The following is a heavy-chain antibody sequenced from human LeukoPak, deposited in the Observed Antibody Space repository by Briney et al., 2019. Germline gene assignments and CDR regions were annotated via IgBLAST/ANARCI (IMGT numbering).Heavy chain of an antibody. CDR1: GFTFSSYG. J-gene: IGHJ4*02. CDR2: ISFSGSNV. Sequence: PGGSLRPSCAASGFTFSSYGMYWVRQAPGKGLEWVSYISFSGSNVHYADSVKGRFTISRDNSKSTLFLQMNSLRPEDTAVYYCAKPTTGSPTAAGLDYWGQGSLVTVSS. CDR3: AKPTTGSPTAAGLDY. D-gene: IGHD1-1*01. V-gene: IGHV3-30*02.